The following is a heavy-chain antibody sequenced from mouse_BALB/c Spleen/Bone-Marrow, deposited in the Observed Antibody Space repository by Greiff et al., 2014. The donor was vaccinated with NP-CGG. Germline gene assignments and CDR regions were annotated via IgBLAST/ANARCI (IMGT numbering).Heavy chain of an antibody. CDR2: ISYSGST. V-gene: IGHV3-2*02. CDR3: ARSWLRRGFDY. CDR1: GYSITSDYA. J-gene: IGHJ2*01. Sequence: EVQVVESGPGLVEPSQSLSLTCTVTGYSITSDYAWNWIRQFPGNKLEWMGYISYSGSTSYNPSLKSRISITRDTSKNQFFLQLNSVTTEGTATYYCARSWLRRGFDYWGQGTTLTVSS. D-gene: IGHD2-2*01.